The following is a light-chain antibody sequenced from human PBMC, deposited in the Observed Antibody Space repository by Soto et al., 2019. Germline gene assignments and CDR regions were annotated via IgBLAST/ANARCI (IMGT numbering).Light chain of an antibody. CDR1: MRDVGAYNL. CDR3: SAYTARSTLV. Sequence: QSVLTQPASVSGSAGQSITISCSGTMRDVGAYNLVSWYQQHPCTAPKLIIYEVRNRPSGISSRFSVSRSGNTASLTISGLQPEDEGEYYCSAYTARSTLVFGGGTKLTVL. J-gene: IGLJ3*02. V-gene: IGLV2-14*01. CDR2: EVR.